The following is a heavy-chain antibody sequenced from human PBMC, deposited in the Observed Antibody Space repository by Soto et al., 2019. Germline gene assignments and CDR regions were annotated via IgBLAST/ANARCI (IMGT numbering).Heavy chain of an antibody. V-gene: IGHV1-18*01. J-gene: IGHJ4*02. Sequence: GASVKVSCKSSGYTFLSYGISWVRQAPGQGLEWMGWISAYSGNTDYAQSLQDRVTLTTDTSTSTAYMELRSLTSDATAVYYCARNPSGSSFDSWGQGTLVTVSS. CDR3: ARNPSGSSFDS. CDR2: ISAYSGNT. D-gene: IGHD1-26*01. CDR1: GYTFLSYG.